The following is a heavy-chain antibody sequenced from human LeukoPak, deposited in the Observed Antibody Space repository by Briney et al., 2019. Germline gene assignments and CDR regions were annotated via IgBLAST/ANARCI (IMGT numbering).Heavy chain of an antibody. D-gene: IGHD2-21*01. V-gene: IGHV3-15*07. CDR2: IKPKTGGETT. CDR3: ITPLPYSAQ. Sequence: GGSLRLSCAASGFTFSSAYMNWVRQAPGKGREWVGRIKPKTGGETTEYAAPVKDRFSISRDDSKSMMYLQMNSLKTEDTAVYYCITPLPYSAQGGQGTLVTVSS. CDR1: GFTFSSAY. J-gene: IGHJ4*02.